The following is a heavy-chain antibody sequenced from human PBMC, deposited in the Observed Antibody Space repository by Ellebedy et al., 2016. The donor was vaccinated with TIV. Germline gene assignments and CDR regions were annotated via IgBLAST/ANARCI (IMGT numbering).Heavy chain of an antibody. CDR3: ARGPIGASEYYLDY. D-gene: IGHD1-26*01. V-gene: IGHV1-8*01. J-gene: IGHJ4*02. CDR1: GYTFTSYD. Sequence: ASVKVSCXASGYTFTSYDINWVRQATGQGLEWLGWMAPYTGNTDYAQKFQGRVTMTRDTSISTAYMELTSLTSDDTAVYYCARGPIGASEYYLDYWGQGTLLTVSS. CDR2: MAPYTGNT.